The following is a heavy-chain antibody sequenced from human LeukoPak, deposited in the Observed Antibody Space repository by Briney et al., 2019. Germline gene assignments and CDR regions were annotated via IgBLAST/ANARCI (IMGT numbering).Heavy chain of an antibody. CDR3: ASLDGTDY. J-gene: IGHJ4*02. CDR2: ISYNGGST. V-gene: IGHV3-64*01. Sequence: TGGSLRPSCAASGFTFNNYAMHWVRQAPGKGLEYVSAISYNGGSTYYANSVKGRFTISRDNSKNTLYLQMGSLRAEDMAVYYCASLDGTDYWGQGTLVTVSS. CDR1: GFTFNNYA.